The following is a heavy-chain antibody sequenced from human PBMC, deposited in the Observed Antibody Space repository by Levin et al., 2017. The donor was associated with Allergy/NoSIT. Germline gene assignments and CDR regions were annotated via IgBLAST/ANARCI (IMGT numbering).Heavy chain of an antibody. V-gene: IGHV3-30*04. J-gene: IGHJ5*02. CDR2: ISYDGSNK. D-gene: IGHD6-19*01. CDR1: GFTFSSYA. CDR3: AREYSSGWNNWFDP. Sequence: GESLKISCAASGFTFSSYAMHWVRQAPGKGLEWVAVISYDGSNKYYADSVKGRFTISRDNSKNTLYLQMNSLRAEDTAVYYCAREYSSGWNNWFDPWGQGTLVTVSS.